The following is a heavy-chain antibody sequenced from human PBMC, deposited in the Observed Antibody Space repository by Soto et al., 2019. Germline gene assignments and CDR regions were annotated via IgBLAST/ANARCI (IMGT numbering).Heavy chain of an antibody. V-gene: IGHV3-30*18. CDR1: GFTFSSYG. D-gene: IGHD5-12*01. Sequence: QVQLVESGGGVVQPGRSLRLSCAASGFTFSSYGMHWVRQAPGKGLEWVAVISYDGSNKYYADSVKGRFTISRDNAKNTLYLQMNSLRAEDTAVYYCAKGQGSRYSGYDIPGWGQGTLVTVSS. J-gene: IGHJ4*02. CDR2: ISYDGSNK. CDR3: AKGQGSRYSGYDIPG.